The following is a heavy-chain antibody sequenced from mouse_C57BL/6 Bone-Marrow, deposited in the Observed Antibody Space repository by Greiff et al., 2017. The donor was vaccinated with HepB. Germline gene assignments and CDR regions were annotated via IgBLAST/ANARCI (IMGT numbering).Heavy chain of an antibody. J-gene: IGHJ3*01. CDR1: GYSITSGYY. V-gene: IGHV3-6*01. CDR3: ARGYDYDGAWFAY. Sequence: EVKLQESGPGLVKPSQSLSLTCSVTGYSITSGYYWNWIRQFPGNKLECMGYISYDGSNNYNPSLKNRISITRDTSKNQFFLKLNSVTTEDTATYYCARGYDYDGAWFAYWGQGTLVTVSA. D-gene: IGHD2-4*01. CDR2: ISYDGSN.